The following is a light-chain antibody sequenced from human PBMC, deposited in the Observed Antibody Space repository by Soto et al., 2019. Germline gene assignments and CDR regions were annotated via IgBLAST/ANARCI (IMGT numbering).Light chain of an antibody. V-gene: IGKV1-39*01. CDR2: AAS. Sequence: DIQMTQSPSSLSASVGDRVTITCRASQSISSYLNWYQQKPGKAPKLLICAASSLQSGVPSRFSGSGSGTEFTLTISSLQPDDFATYYCQQYNSYWRTFGQGTKVDIK. CDR3: QQYNSYWRT. CDR1: QSISSY. J-gene: IGKJ1*01.